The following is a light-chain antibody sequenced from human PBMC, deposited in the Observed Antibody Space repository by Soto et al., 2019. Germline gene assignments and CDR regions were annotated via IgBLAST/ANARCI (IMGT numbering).Light chain of an antibody. J-gene: IGLJ1*01. CDR1: SSDVGGYNY. CDR3: SSYAGNHNFV. CDR2: EVI. Sequence: QSLLTQPPSASGSPGQSVTISCPGTSSDVGGYNYVSWYQQHPGKAPKLMIYEVIKRPSGVPDRFSGSRSGNTASLTVSGLQAEDEADYYCSSYAGNHNFVFGTGTKVTVL. V-gene: IGLV2-8*01.